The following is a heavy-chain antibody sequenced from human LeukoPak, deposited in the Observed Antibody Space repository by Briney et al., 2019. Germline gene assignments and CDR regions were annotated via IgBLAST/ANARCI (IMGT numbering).Heavy chain of an antibody. CDR2: ISGSGGST. J-gene: IGHJ6*02. Sequence: GGSLRLSCAASGFTFSSYWMHWVRQAPGKGLEWVSAISGSGGSTYYADSVKGRFTISRDNSKNTLYLQMNSLRAEDTAVYYCAKVRDYDSSGYYNYYYYGMDVWGQGTTVTVSS. CDR3: AKVRDYDSSGYYNYYYYGMDV. V-gene: IGHV3-23*01. CDR1: GFTFSSYW. D-gene: IGHD3-22*01.